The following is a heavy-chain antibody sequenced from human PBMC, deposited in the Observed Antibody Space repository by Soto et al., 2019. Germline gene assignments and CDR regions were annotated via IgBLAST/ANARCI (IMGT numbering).Heavy chain of an antibody. V-gene: IGHV1-69*02. CDR2: ILPILGIA. J-gene: IGHJ5*02. Sequence: QVQLVQSGAEVKKPGSSVKVSCKASGGTFSSYTISWVRQAPGQGLEWMGRILPILGIANYAQKFQGRVTITADKSTSTAYMELSSLRSEDTAVYYCASAATRGWFDPWGQGTLVTVSS. D-gene: IGHD2-15*01. CDR1: GGTFSSYT. CDR3: ASAATRGWFDP.